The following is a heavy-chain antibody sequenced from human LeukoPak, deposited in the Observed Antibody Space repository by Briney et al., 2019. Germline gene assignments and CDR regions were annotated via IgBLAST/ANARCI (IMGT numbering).Heavy chain of an antibody. V-gene: IGHV3-23*01. J-gene: IGHJ4*02. D-gene: IGHD6-19*01. CDR1: GFTFSSYA. CDR2: ISGSGSST. Sequence: QPGGSLRLSCAASGFTFSSYAMSWVRQAPGKGLEWVSTISGSGSSTYYADSVKGRFTISRDNSKNTLYLQMNSLRAEDTAVYYCAKDGGAVAGGDFDYWGQGTLVTVSS. CDR3: AKDGGAVAGGDFDY.